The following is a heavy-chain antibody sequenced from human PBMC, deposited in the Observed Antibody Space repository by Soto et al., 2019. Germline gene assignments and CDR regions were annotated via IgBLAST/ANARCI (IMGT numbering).Heavy chain of an antibody. V-gene: IGHV3-21*01. CDR1: GFTFSTYG. D-gene: IGHD3-22*01. CDR3: ARSGLALPYSASHWFDP. J-gene: IGHJ5*02. Sequence: PGGSLRLSCAASGFTFSTYGMNWVRQAPGKGLEWLSSISDSGHYIYYADSVKGRFTISRDNAKNSLFLQMNSLRGEDTAVYYCARSGLALPYSASHWFDPWCHGTLVTVSS. CDR2: ISDSGHYI.